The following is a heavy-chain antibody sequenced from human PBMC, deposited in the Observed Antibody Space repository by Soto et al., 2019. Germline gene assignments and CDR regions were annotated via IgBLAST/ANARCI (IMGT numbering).Heavy chain of an antibody. J-gene: IGHJ4*02. CDR3: ALRPYYYDSSGYYWTIDY. Sequence: QVQLQQWGAGLLKPSETLSLTCAVYGGSFSGYYWSWIRQPPGKGLEWIGEINHSGSTNYNPSLKSRVTISVDTSKNQFSLKLSSVTAADTAVYYCALRPYYYDSSGYYWTIDYWGLGTLVTVSS. D-gene: IGHD3-22*01. V-gene: IGHV4-34*01. CDR1: GGSFSGYY. CDR2: INHSGST.